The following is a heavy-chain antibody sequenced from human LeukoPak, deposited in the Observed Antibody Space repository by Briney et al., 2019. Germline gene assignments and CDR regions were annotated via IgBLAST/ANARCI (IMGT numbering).Heavy chain of an antibody. CDR3: ARAEAARPGPYYYYYGMDV. D-gene: IGHD6-6*01. CDR1: GGSISSYY. CDR2: IYYSGST. J-gene: IGHJ6*02. Sequence: SETLSLTCTVSGGSISSYYWSWIRQPPGKGLEWIGYIYYSGSTNYNPSLKSRVTISVDTSKNQFSLKLSPVTAADTAVYYCARAEAARPGPYYYYYGMDVWGQGTTVTVSS. V-gene: IGHV4-59*01.